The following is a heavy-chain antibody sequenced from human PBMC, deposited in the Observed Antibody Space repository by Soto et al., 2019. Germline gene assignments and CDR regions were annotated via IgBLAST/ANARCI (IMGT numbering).Heavy chain of an antibody. CDR1: GYSFTSYW. CDR2: IYPGDSDT. CDR3: AKHPAISGSYPEGGYYYYGMDV. D-gene: IGHD3-10*01. J-gene: IGHJ6*02. V-gene: IGHV5-51*01. Sequence: LGESLKISCKGSGYSFTSYWIGWVRQMPGKGLEWMGIIYPGDSDTRYSPSFQGQVTISADKSISTAYLQRSSLKSSVTAMYYCAKHPAISGSYPEGGYYYYGMDVWGQGTTVTVSS.